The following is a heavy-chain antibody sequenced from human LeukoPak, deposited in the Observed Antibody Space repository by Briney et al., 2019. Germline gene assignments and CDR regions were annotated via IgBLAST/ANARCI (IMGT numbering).Heavy chain of an antibody. CDR3: ARVSPETVAGNFYFDY. Sequence: SETLSLTCAVSDYSITSDYYWSWIRQPAGKGLEWIGRMYTSGSTNYNPSLKSRVTMSVDTSKNQFSLKLNSVTAADTAVYYCARVSPETVAGNFYFDYWGQGTLVTVSS. CDR2: MYTSGST. V-gene: IGHV4-4*07. D-gene: IGHD6-19*01. J-gene: IGHJ4*02. CDR1: DYSITSDYY.